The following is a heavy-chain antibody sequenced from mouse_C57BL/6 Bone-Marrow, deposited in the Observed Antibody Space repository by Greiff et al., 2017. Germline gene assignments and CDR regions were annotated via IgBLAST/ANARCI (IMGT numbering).Heavy chain of an antibody. V-gene: IGHV1-26*01. D-gene: IGHD6-1*01. CDR1: GYTFTDYY. J-gene: IGHJ3*01. CDR2: INPNNGGT. Sequence: EVQLQQSGPELVKPGASVKISCKASGYTFTDYYMNWVKQSHGKSLEWIGDINPNNGGTSYNQKFKGKATLTVDKSTSTAYMELRSLTSEDSAVYYCARGDRISLFACWGPGTLVTVSA. CDR3: ARGDRISLFAC.